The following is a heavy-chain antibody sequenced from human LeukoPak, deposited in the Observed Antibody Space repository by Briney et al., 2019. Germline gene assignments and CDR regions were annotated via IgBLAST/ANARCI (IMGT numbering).Heavy chain of an antibody. CDR2: ISGGGGST. CDR1: GFSFSSYN. CDR3: AKGRRDGYNFDFDY. V-gene: IGHV3-23*01. D-gene: IGHD5-24*01. J-gene: IGHJ4*02. Sequence: GGSLRLSCEASGFSFSSYNMNWVRQAPGKGLEWVSTISGGGGSTYYADSVKGRFTISRDNSKNTLYLQMNSLRAEDTAVYYCAKGRRDGYNFDFDYWGQGTLVTVSS.